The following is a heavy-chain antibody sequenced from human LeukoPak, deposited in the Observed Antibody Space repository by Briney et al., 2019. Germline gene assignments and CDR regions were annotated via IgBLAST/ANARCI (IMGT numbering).Heavy chain of an antibody. CDR3: ARGGDFWSGSLLGY. Sequence: SETLSLTCTVSGGSISDYYWSWIRHSPGTGLEWIAFIHYTGSTNHNPSLKSRVTISVDTSKNQFSLKLSSVTAADTAVYYCARGGDFWSGSLLGYWGQGTLVTVSS. CDR2: IHYTGST. CDR1: GGSISDYY. J-gene: IGHJ4*02. V-gene: IGHV4-59*01. D-gene: IGHD3-3*01.